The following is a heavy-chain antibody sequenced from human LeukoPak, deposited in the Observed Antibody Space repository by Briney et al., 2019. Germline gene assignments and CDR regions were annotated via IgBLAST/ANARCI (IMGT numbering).Heavy chain of an antibody. D-gene: IGHD4-17*01. CDR3: ARDPTTVTSGYFDY. CDR2: ISSSSSYI. CDR1: GFTFSSYS. Sequence: GGSLRLSCAASGFTFSSYSMNWVRQAPGKGLEWVSSISSSSSYIYYADSVKGRFTISRDNAKNSLYLQMNSLRAEDTAAYYCARDPTTVTSGYFDYWGQGTLVTVSS. V-gene: IGHV3-21*01. J-gene: IGHJ4*02.